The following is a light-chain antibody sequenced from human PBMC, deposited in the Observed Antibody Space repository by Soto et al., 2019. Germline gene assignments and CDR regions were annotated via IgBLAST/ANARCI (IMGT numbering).Light chain of an antibody. J-gene: IGKJ4*01. CDR2: DAS. Sequence: EIVLTQSPATLSLSPGERATLSCRASQSVSDFLSWYQQRPGQAPRLLIYDASNRAAGVPARFSGSGSGTDFTLTISSLEHEDFAVYYCQQRTNWRLTFGGGTRVDIK. V-gene: IGKV3-11*01. CDR1: QSVSDF. CDR3: QQRTNWRLT.